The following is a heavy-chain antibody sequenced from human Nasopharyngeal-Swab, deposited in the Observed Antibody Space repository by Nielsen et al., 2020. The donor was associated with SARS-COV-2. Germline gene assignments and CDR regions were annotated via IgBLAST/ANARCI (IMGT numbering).Heavy chain of an antibody. CDR1: GGSNSSYY. CDR3: AREGYSSSSLYYYYYYMDV. CDR2: IYYSGST. D-gene: IGHD6-6*01. Sequence: SDTLSLTCTVSGGSNSSYYWSWIRQPPGKGLEWIGYIYYSGSTNYNPSLKSRVTISVDTSKNQFSLKLSSVTAADTAVYYCAREGYSSSSLYYYYYYMDVWGKGTTVTVSS. V-gene: IGHV4-59*01. J-gene: IGHJ6*03.